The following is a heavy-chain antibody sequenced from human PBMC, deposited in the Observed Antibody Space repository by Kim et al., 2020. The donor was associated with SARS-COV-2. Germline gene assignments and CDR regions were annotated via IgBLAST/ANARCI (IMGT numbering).Heavy chain of an antibody. Sequence: SVKVSCKASGGTFSSYAISWVRQAPGQGLEWMGGIIPIFGTANYAQKFQGRVTITADESTSTAYMELSSLRSEDTAVYYCARGHSKAYYYYGMDVWGQGTTVTVSS. CDR1: GGTFSSYA. CDR3: ARGHSKAYYYYGMDV. CDR2: IIPIFGTA. D-gene: IGHD4-4*01. J-gene: IGHJ6*02. V-gene: IGHV1-69*13.